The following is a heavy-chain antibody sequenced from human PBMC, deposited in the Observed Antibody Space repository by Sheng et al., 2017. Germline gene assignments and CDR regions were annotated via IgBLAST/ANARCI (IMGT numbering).Heavy chain of an antibody. D-gene: IGHD3-3*01. CDR1: GGTFSSYA. CDR2: IIPIFGTA. CDR3: ARNRFGDGYNRAAFDI. V-gene: IGHV1-69*05. J-gene: IGHJ3*02. Sequence: QVQLVQSGAEVKKPGSSVKVSCKASGGTFSSYAISWVRQAPGQGLEWMGGIIPIFGTANYAQKFQGRVMITTDESTSTAYMELSSLRSEDTAVYYCARNRFGDGYNRAAFDIWGQGTMVTVSS.